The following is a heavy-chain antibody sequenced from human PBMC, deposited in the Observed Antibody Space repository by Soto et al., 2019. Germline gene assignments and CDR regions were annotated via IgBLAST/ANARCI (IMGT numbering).Heavy chain of an antibody. Sequence: EVQLLESGGGLVQPGGSLRLSCAASGFTFSSYAMSGFRQPPGKGLEWVSAISGSGGSTYYADSVKGRFTISRDNSKNTLYLQMNSLRAEDTAVYYCAKKYTTAAGMDVWGQGTTVTVSS. J-gene: IGHJ6*02. CDR3: AKKYTTAAGMDV. CDR2: ISGSGGST. D-gene: IGHD5-18*01. V-gene: IGHV3-23*01. CDR1: GFTFSSYA.